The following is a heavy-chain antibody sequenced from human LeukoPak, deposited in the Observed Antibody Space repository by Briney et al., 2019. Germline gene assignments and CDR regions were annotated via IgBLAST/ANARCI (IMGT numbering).Heavy chain of an antibody. D-gene: IGHD5-12*01. J-gene: IGHJ4*02. CDR1: GFTFSSYS. Sequence: GGSLRLSCAASGFTFSSYSMNWVRQAPGKGLEWVSSISSSSSYIYYADSVKGRFTISRDNAKNSLYLQMNSLRAEDTAVYYCASRVSVDIVATGDYWGQGTLVTVSS. CDR2: ISSSSSYI. V-gene: IGHV3-21*01. CDR3: ASRVSVDIVATGDY.